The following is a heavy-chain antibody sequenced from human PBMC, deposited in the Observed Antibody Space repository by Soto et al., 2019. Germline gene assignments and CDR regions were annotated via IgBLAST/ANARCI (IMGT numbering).Heavy chain of an antibody. CDR3: AREDFYYGMDV. J-gene: IGHJ6*02. CDR2: ISNSGST. V-gene: IGHV4-61*01. CDR1: GASVSSGTYY. Sequence: SETLSLTCTVSGASVSSGTYYWSWIRQPPGKGLEWIGYISNSGSTNYNPSLKSRVTISLATPMSQFSLRLSSVTAADTAVYYCAREDFYYGMDVWGQGTTVTVSS.